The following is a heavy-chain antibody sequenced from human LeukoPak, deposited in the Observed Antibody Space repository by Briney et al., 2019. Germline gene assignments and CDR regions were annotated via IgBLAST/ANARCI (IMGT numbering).Heavy chain of an antibody. CDR3: ARGYSSGWYEVPWFDP. J-gene: IGHJ5*02. D-gene: IGHD6-19*01. CDR2: IYYSGST. Sequence: PSETLSLTCTVSGGSISSSSYYWGWIRQPPGKGLEWIGSIYYSGSTYYNPSLKSRVTIPVDTSKNQFSLKLSSVTAADTAVYYCARGYSSGWYEVPWFDPWGQGTLVTVSS. V-gene: IGHV4-39*01. CDR1: GGSISSSSYY.